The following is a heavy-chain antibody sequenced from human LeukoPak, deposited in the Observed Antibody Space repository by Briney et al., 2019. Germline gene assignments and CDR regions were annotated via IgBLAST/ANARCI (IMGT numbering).Heavy chain of an antibody. CDR2: ISSSSSYI. J-gene: IGHJ6*03. D-gene: IGHD1-20*01. V-gene: IGHV3-21*01. CDR1: GFTFSGYS. Sequence: PGGSLRLSCAASGFTFSGYSMNWVRQAPGKGLEWVSSISSSSSYIYYADSVKGRFTISRDNAKNSLYLQMNSLRAEDTAVYYCARSNWNDFPGTNYYYYMDVWGKGTTVTISS. CDR3: ARSNWNDFPGTNYYYYMDV.